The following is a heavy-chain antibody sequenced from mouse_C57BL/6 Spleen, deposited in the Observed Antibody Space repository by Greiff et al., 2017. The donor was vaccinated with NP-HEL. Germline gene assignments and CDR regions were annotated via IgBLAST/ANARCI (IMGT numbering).Heavy chain of an antibody. Sequence: QVQLQQPGAELVRPGSSVKLSCKASGYTFTSYWMHWVKQRPIQGLEWIGNIDPSDSETHYNQKFKDKATLTVDKSSSTAYMQLSSLTSEDSAVYYCASVGYDGYYVGYWGQGTTLTVSS. CDR1: GYTFTSYW. J-gene: IGHJ2*01. V-gene: IGHV1-52*01. CDR2: IDPSDSET. D-gene: IGHD2-3*01. CDR3: ASVGYDGYYVGY.